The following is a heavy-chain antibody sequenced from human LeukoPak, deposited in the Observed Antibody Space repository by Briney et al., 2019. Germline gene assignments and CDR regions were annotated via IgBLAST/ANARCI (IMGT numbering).Heavy chain of an antibody. V-gene: IGHV3-7*01. Sequence: GGSLRLSCAASGFTFSSYWMSWVRQAPGKGLEWVANIKQDGSEKYYVDSVKGRLALSRDNAQNSRYLQLHSLRPENTAVCYCASPRSLWRYSGQGTLVTVSS. J-gene: IGHJ4*02. D-gene: IGHD3-10*01. CDR1: GFTFSSYW. CDR3: ASPRSLWRY. CDR2: IKQDGSEK.